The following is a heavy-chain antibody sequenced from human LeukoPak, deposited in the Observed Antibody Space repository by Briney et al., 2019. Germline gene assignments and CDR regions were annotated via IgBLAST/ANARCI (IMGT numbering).Heavy chain of an antibody. CDR1: GYTFTGYY. J-gene: IGHJ3*02. V-gene: IGHV1-2*02. D-gene: IGHD2-2*01. Sequence: ASVKVSCKASGYTFTGYYMHWVRQAPGQGLEWMGWINPNSGGTNYAQKFQGRVTMTRDTSISTAYMELSRLRSDDTAVYYCARVRATRPIVVVPAAPFSDAFDIWGQGTMVTVSS. CDR3: ARVRATRPIVVVPAAPFSDAFDI. CDR2: INPNSGGT.